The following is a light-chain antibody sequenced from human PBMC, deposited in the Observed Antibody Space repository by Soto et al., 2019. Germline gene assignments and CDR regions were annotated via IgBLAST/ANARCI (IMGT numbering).Light chain of an antibody. J-gene: IGKJ1*01. CDR3: QQYYSYPRT. V-gene: IGKV1-8*01. Sequence: AIRMASSPASPSASTGDRVTITCRASQGISSYLAWYQQKPGKAPKLLIYAASTLQSGVPSRFSGSGSGTDFTLTISCLQSEDFATYYCQQYYSYPRTFGQGTKVDIK. CDR2: AAS. CDR1: QGISSY.